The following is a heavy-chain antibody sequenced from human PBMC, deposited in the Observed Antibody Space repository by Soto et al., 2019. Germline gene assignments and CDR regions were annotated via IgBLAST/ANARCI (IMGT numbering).Heavy chain of an antibody. V-gene: IGHV4-38-2*02. J-gene: IGHJ5*02. Sequence: PSETLALTCAVSGYSISSGYYWGWIRQPPGKGLEWIGSIYHSGSTYYNPSLKSRVTISIDTSKNHFSLKLSSVTAADTAVYYCARDSSSGPWGQGTQVTVSS. CDR1: GYSISSGYY. D-gene: IGHD2-2*01. CDR2: IYHSGST. CDR3: ARDSSSGP.